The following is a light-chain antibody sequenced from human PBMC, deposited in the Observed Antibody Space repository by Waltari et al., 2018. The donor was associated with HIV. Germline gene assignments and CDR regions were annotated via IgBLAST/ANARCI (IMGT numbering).Light chain of an antibody. Sequence: QSVLTQPPSASGTLGQRVTISCPGSNSNVGSKDVSWYQQVPGMAPKQLHYRNDMRRSGVPDRFSASRSGAAASLSISGLRSEDEADYYCVAWDDSLSGCAFGTGTKVTVL. V-gene: IGLV1-47*01. CDR3: VAWDDSLSGCA. J-gene: IGLJ1*01. CDR2: RND. CDR1: NSNVGSKD.